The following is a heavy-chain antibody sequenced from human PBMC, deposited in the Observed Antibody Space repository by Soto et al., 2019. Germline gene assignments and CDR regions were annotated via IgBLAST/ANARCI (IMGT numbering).Heavy chain of an antibody. V-gene: IGHV3-7*04. J-gene: IGHJ6*02. CDR1: GFTFSSYW. Sequence: GGSLRLSCAASGFTFSSYWMGWFRKAPGKGLEGVANIKQDGSEKYYVDSVKGRFTISRDNAKNSLYLQMNSLRAEDTAVYYCAMEDGAHGMDVWGQGTTVTVSS. CDR3: AMEDGAHGMDV. CDR2: IKQDGSEK. D-gene: IGHD1-26*01.